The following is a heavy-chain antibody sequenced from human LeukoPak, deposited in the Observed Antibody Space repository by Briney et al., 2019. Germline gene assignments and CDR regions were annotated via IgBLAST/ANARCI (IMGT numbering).Heavy chain of an antibody. CDR1: GYTFTDYY. D-gene: IGHD1-26*01. CDR2: INPNSGGT. J-gene: IGHJ4*02. CDR3: ARSYSGFGYALHDY. V-gene: IGHV1-2*02. Sequence: ASVKVSCKASGYTFTDYYMHWVRQAPGQGLEWMGWINPNSGGTNYAQKFQGRVTTTRDTSISTAYMELSSLRSDDTAMYYCARSYSGFGYALHDYWGQGTLVTVSS.